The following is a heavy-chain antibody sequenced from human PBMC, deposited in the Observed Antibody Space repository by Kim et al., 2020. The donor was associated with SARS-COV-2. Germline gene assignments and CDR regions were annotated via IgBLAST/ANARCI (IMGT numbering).Heavy chain of an antibody. J-gene: IGHJ6*02. D-gene: IGHD1-26*01. CDR3: AKAVGATYYYGLDV. Sequence: ADSVKGRFTSSRDHSKNTLYLQMNSLRPEDTSVYYCAKAVGATYYYGLDVWGQGTTVTVSS. V-gene: IGHV3-30*02.